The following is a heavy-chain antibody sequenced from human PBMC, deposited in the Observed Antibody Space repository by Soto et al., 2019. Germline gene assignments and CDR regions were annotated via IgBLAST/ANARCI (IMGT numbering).Heavy chain of an antibody. CDR1: GFTFSSSA. Sequence: QMQLVESGGVVVQPGRSLRLSCAASGFTFSSSAMHWVRQAPGKGLEWVAVISYDGRNEYYADSMKGRFTVSRDISRNTLDLQMNSLRAEDTAVYYCAREGGSGAFDTWGQGTMVTVSS. CDR3: AREGGSGAFDT. D-gene: IGHD2-15*01. J-gene: IGHJ3*02. CDR2: ISYDGRNE. V-gene: IGHV3-30*04.